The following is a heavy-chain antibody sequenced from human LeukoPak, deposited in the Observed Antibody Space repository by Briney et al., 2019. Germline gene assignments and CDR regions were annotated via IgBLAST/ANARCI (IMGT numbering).Heavy chain of an antibody. V-gene: IGHV4-39*01. D-gene: IGHD3-22*01. Sequence: SETLSLTCTVSGDSVTTYPYNWGWIRQPPGKGLEWIGTISYSGTTYYKPSLKSRVTMSVDTSKNQFSLKLSSVTAADTAVYYCARQYYYDSSGYYLDAFDIWGQGTMVTVSS. CDR3: ARQYYYDSSGYYLDAFDI. CDR2: ISYSGTT. J-gene: IGHJ3*02. CDR1: GDSVTTYPYN.